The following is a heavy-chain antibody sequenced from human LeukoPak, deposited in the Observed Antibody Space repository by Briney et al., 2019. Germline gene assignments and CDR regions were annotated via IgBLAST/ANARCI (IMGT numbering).Heavy chain of an antibody. Sequence: PGGSLRLSCEGSGFTFDSYAMSWVRQSPGKGLEWVSSITGTGGNQYHADSMKDRFTISRDNSKNTVYLQMNSLRAEDTAIYYCAKVHGSGNYRFDCWGQGTLVTVSS. CDR3: AKVHGSGNYRFDC. CDR1: GFTFDSYA. D-gene: IGHD3-10*01. CDR2: ITGTGGNQ. V-gene: IGHV3-23*01. J-gene: IGHJ4*02.